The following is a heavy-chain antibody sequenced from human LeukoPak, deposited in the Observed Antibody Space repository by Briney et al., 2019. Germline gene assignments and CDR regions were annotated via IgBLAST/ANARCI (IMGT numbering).Heavy chain of an antibody. V-gene: IGHV3-15*01. CDR3: TTENRYSSGWYSFAYYYMDV. D-gene: IGHD6-19*01. CDR2: IKSKTDGGTT. Sequence: GGSLRLSCAASGFTFSNAWMSWVRQAPGKGLEWVGRIKSKTDGGTTDYAAPVKGRFTISRDDSKNTLYLQMNSLKTVDTAVYYCTTENRYSSGWYSFAYYYMDVWGKGTTVTVSS. CDR1: GFTFSNAW. J-gene: IGHJ6*03.